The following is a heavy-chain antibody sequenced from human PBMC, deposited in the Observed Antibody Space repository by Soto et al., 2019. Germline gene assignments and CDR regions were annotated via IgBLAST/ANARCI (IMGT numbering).Heavy chain of an antibody. J-gene: IGHJ4*02. CDR3: ARGGGNGEAGGMY. D-gene: IGHD3-16*01. Sequence: EVQLVESGGGLVQPGGSLRLSCAASGFTFTSYWMHWVRQTPGKGLVWVSRINTVGSTTAYADSVKGRFTISRDNAKNTVYLQMNSLGAEDMAVYYCARGGGNGEAGGMYWGQGTLVTVSS. CDR1: GFTFTSYW. V-gene: IGHV3-74*01. CDR2: INTVGSTT.